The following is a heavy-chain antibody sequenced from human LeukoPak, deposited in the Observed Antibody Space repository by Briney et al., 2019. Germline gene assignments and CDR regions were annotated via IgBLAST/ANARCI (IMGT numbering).Heavy chain of an antibody. CDR3: ARAYYYDSSGYWKSYFDY. CDR2: INPNSGGT. V-gene: IGHV1-2*02. CDR1: GYTFTGYY. Sequence: ASVKVSCKASGYTFTGYYMHWVRQAPGQGLEWMGWINPNSGGTNYAQKFQGRVTMTTDTSTSTAYMELRSLRSDDTAVYYCARAYYYDSSGYWKSYFDYWGQGTLVTVSS. D-gene: IGHD3-22*01. J-gene: IGHJ4*02.